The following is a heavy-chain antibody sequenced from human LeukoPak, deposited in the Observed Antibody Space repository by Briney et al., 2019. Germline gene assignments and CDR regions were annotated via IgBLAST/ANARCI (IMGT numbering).Heavy chain of an antibody. CDR3: ARSRDDAFDI. Sequence: GASVKVSCKASGYTFSGYDMHWVRQAPGQGLEWMGWINPNSGGTASAQKFQDRVTMARDTSVPTAYIELSRLISDDTAVYYCARSRDDAFDIWGQGTMVTVSS. CDR1: GYTFSGYD. CDR2: INPNSGGT. J-gene: IGHJ3*02. V-gene: IGHV1-2*02.